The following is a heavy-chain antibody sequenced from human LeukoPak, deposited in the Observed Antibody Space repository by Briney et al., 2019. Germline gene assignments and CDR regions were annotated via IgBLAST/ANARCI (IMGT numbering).Heavy chain of an antibody. V-gene: IGHV3-74*01. Sequence: PGGSLRLSCAASGFTFSSYSMNWVRQVPGRGLVWVSRISSDGSNTIYAESVKGRFTISRDNAKNTLYLQMNSLRDEDTAVYYCARDWGGYGPTSHDYWGQGTLVTVSS. J-gene: IGHJ4*02. D-gene: IGHD3-16*01. CDR3: ARDWGGYGPTSHDY. CDR2: ISSDGSNT. CDR1: GFTFSSYS.